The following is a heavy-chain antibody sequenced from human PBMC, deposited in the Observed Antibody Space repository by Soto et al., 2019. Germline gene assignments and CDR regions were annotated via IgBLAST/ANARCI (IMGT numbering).Heavy chain of an antibody. CDR3: ARDWGIAARRAIHNYYYGMDV. Sequence: SETLSLTCTVSGGSISSGGYYWSWIRQHPGKGLEWIGYIYYSGSTHYNPSLKSRVTISVDTSKNQFSLKLSSVTAADTAVYYCARDWGIAARRAIHNYYYGMDVWGQGTTVTVSS. D-gene: IGHD6-6*01. J-gene: IGHJ6*02. CDR2: IYYSGST. CDR1: GGSISSGGYY. V-gene: IGHV4-31*03.